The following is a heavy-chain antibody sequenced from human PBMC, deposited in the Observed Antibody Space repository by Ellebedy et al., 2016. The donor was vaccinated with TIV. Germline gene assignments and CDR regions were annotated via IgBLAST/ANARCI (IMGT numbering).Heavy chain of an antibody. J-gene: IGHJ4*02. CDR2: TKNKANGYTT. CDR1: GYTFSDYY. D-gene: IGHD1-26*01. Sequence: GESLKISXAASGYTFSDYYIDWVRQAPGKGLEWVGRTKNKANGYTTEYAASVKGRFSISRDDSKNSVHLQMNSLKTEDTAVYYCNRWRSGSPDYWGQGTLVTVSS. V-gene: IGHV3-72*01. CDR3: NRWRSGSPDY.